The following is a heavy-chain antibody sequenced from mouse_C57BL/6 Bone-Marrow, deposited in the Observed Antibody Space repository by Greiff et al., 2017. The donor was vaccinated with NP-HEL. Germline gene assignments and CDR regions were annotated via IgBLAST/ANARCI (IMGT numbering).Heavy chain of an antibody. V-gene: IGHV1-5*01. Sequence: VQLQQSATVLARPGASVKMSCKTSGYTFTSYWMHWVKQRPGQGLEWLGAIYPGNSDTSYTTKFTGKAKLTAVTSASTAYMERSSLTNEDSAVYYCTRDWLLRPYWGQGTTLTVSS. J-gene: IGHJ2*01. CDR3: TRDWLLRPY. D-gene: IGHD1-2*01. CDR1: GYTFTSYW. CDR2: IYPGNSDT.